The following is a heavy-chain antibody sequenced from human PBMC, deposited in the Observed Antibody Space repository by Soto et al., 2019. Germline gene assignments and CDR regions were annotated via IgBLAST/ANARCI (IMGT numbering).Heavy chain of an antibody. J-gene: IGHJ4*02. Sequence: GGSLRLSCAASGFTFSSYEMNWVRQAPGKGLEWVSYISSSGSTIYYADSVKGRFTISRDNAKNSLYPQMNSLRAEDTAVYYCARESGHYGDYEGYFDYWGQGTLVTVSS. CDR2: ISSSGSTI. CDR1: GFTFSSYE. CDR3: ARESGHYGDYEGYFDY. V-gene: IGHV3-48*03. D-gene: IGHD4-17*01.